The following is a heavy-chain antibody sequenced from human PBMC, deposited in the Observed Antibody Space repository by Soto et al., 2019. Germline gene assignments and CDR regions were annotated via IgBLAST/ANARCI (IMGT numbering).Heavy chain of an antibody. Sequence: EVQLVESGGGVLRPGGSLRLSCAASGFIFDDYGMSWARQAPGKGLEWVSGVNWNGGSTGYADSVNGRFTISRDNAKNFLFLQMNSLRVEDTAFYYCVRGASLNFDYWGQGTLVTVSS. D-gene: IGHD1-26*01. V-gene: IGHV3-20*04. CDR1: GFIFDDYG. J-gene: IGHJ4*02. CDR3: VRGASLNFDY. CDR2: VNWNGGST.